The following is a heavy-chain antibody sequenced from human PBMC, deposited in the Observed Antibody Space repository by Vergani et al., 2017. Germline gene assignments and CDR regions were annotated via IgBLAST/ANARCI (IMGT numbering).Heavy chain of an antibody. CDR3: ARGSVWDPDYDSSGYYYCLDY. V-gene: IGHV1-69*01. CDR1: GGTFSSYA. Sequence: QVQLVQSGAEVKKPGSSVKVSCKASGGTFSSYAISWVRQAPGQGLEWMGGIIPIFGTANYAQKFQGRVKITADESTSTAYMELSSLRSEATAVYYWARGSVWDPDYDSSGYYYCLDYWGQGTLVTVSS. CDR2: IIPIFGTA. D-gene: IGHD3-22*01. J-gene: IGHJ4*02.